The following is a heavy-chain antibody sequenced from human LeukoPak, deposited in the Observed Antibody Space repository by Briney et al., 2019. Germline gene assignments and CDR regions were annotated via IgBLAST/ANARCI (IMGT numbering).Heavy chain of an antibody. J-gene: IGHJ4*02. CDR3: AKSPGFTVVTSFDG. Sequence: GGPLRLSCEASGFTFRSYAMNWVRQAPGKGLEWVSVISGSGDGTHYADSVKGRFTISRDNSKNTLYLQMNSLRVEDTAVYSCAKSPGFTVVTSFDGWGQGTLVTVSS. D-gene: IGHD4-23*01. V-gene: IGHV3-23*01. CDR1: GFTFRSYA. CDR2: ISGSGDGT.